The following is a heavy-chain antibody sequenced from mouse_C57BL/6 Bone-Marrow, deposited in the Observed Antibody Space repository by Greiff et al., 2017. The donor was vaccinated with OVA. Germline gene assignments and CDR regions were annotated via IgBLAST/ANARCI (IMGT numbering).Heavy chain of an antibody. V-gene: IGHV1-81*01. CDR3: ARGDFHYHGSSYGY. CDR2: IYPRSGNT. D-gene: IGHD1-1*01. J-gene: IGHJ2*01. CDR1: GYTFTSYG. Sequence: QVQLQQSGAELARPGASVKLSCKASGYTFTSYGISWVKQRTGQGLEWIGEIYPRSGNTYYNEKFKGKATLTADKSSSTAYMELRSLTSEDSAVYFCARGDFHYHGSSYGYWGQGTTLTVSS.